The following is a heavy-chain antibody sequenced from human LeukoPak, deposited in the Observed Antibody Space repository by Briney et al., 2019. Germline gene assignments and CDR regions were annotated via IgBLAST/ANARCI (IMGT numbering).Heavy chain of an antibody. D-gene: IGHD2-2*01. Sequence: PSETLSLTCTVSGVSISSGGYYWRWIRQHPGKGLEWIGYIYYSGSTYYHPSLKSRVTISVDTSKNQFSLKLSSVTAADTAVYYCARYAVVPAAIMAFDIWGQGTMVTVSS. J-gene: IGHJ3*02. CDR1: GVSISSGGYY. V-gene: IGHV4-31*03. CDR2: IYYSGST. CDR3: ARYAVVPAAIMAFDI.